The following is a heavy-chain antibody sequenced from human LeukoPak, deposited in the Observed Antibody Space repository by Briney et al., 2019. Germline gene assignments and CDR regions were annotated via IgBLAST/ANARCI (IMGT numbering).Heavy chain of an antibody. Sequence: SETLSLTCTVSGGSISSSSYYWGWIRQPPGKGLEWIGSIYYSGSTYYNPSLKSRVTISIDTSKNQFSLKLSSVTAADTAVCYCAVEQYWGQGTLVTVSS. CDR2: IYYSGST. CDR1: GGSISSSSYY. D-gene: IGHD6-13*01. CDR3: AVEQY. V-gene: IGHV4-39*07. J-gene: IGHJ4*02.